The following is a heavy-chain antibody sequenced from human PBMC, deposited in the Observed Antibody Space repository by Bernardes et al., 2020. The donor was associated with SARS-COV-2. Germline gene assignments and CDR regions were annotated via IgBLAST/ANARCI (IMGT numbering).Heavy chain of an antibody. D-gene: IGHD2-15*01. Sequence: GRSLKLSCAASGFTFSSYWMHWVRQALGKGLVWVSRVNSDGSSTNYADSVKGRFTISRDNAKNTLYLQMNSLRAEDTAVYYCARGQVVVAAKNGMVVWGQGTTVTVSS. J-gene: IGHJ6*02. CDR3: ARGQVVVAAKNGMVV. CDR1: GFTFSSYW. CDR2: VNSDGSST. V-gene: IGHV3-74*01.